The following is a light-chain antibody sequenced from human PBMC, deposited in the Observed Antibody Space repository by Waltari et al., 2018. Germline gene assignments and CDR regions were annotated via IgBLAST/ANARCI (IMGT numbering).Light chain of an antibody. CDR1: SSSVGDFNY. V-gene: IGLV2-14*03. J-gene: IGLJ2*01. CDR2: DVT. CDR3: SSYTGSSTLVV. Sequence: SALTQPASVSVSPGQSLTISCSGSSSSVGDFNYVSWYQQQPAKAPELIIYDVTNRPSGVSNRFSGSKSGSTASLTISGLQAEDEAHYYCSSYTGSSTLVVFGGGTKVTVL.